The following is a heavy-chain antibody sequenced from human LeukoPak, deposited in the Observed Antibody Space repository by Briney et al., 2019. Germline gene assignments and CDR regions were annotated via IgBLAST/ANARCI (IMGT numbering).Heavy chain of an antibody. V-gene: IGHV4-39*07. D-gene: IGHD6-19*01. CDR2: IYYSGST. Sequence: SETLSLTCTVSGGPISSSSYYRGWIRQPPGKGLEWIGSIYYSGSTYYNPSLKSRVTISVDTSKNQFSLKLSSVTAADTAVYYCARRRRIAVAEPFDYWGQGTLVTVSS. CDR3: ARRRRIAVAEPFDY. J-gene: IGHJ4*02. CDR1: GGPISSSSYY.